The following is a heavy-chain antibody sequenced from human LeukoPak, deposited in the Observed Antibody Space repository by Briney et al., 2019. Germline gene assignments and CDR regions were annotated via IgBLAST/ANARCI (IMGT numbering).Heavy chain of an antibody. CDR2: ISGSGGST. D-gene: IGHD2-8*01. CDR3: AKDRTSHRGIAEYFQH. J-gene: IGHJ1*01. V-gene: IGHV3-23*01. Sequence: PGGSLRLSCAASGFTFSSYAMSWVRQAPGKGLEWGSSISGSGGSTFYADSVKGRFTISRDNSKNTLHLQLNSLRAEDTAVYYCAKDRTSHRGIAEYFQHWGQGTLVSVSS. CDR1: GFTFSSYA.